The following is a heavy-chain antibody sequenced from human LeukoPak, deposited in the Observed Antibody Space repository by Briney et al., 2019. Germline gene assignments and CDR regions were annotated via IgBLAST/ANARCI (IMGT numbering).Heavy chain of an antibody. D-gene: IGHD2-15*01. CDR1: GFTVNRNY. Sequence: GGSLRLSCAASGFTVNRNYMNWVRQAPGKGLEWISVIYSDGSTYYTDSVKGRFTISRDNSKNTLYLQMNSLRAEDTAVYYCASIVVVVAAEGYWGQGTLVTVSS. V-gene: IGHV3-66*02. CDR2: IYSDGST. CDR3: ASIVVVVAAEGY. J-gene: IGHJ4*02.